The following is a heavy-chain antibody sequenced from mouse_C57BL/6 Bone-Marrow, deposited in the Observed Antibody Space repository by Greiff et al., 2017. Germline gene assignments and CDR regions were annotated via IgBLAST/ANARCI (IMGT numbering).Heavy chain of an antibody. V-gene: IGHV8-8*01. D-gene: IGHD4-1*01. Sequence: QVTLKESGPGILQPSPTLSLTCSFSGFSLSTFGMGVGWIRPPSGKGLEWLAHLWWDDDKYYNPALKSRLTISKDTSKNQVFLKIANEDTADTATYCYARIAGTVHVDYWGQGTTLTVSS. J-gene: IGHJ2*01. CDR3: ARIAGTVHVDY. CDR1: GFSLSTFGMG. CDR2: LWWDDDK.